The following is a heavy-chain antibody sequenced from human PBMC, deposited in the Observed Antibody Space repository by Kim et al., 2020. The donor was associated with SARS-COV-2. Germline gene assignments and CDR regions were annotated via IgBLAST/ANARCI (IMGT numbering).Heavy chain of an antibody. J-gene: IGHJ4*02. CDR3: ARDPTVYSSSWRFYFDY. V-gene: IGHV3-30*07. Sequence: GKGRFTISRDNSKNTLYLQMNSLRAEDTAVYYCARDPTVYSSSWRFYFDYWGQGTLVTVSS. D-gene: IGHD6-13*01.